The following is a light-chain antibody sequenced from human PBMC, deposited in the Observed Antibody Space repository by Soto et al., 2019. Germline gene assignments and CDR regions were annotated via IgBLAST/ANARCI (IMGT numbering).Light chain of an antibody. CDR2: LNSDGSH. CDR1: SGHSSYA. V-gene: IGLV4-69*01. Sequence: QLVLTQSPSASASLGASVKLTCTLSSGHSSYAIAWHQQQPEKGPRYLMKLNSDGSHNKGDGIPDRFSGSSSGAERYLTISSLQSEDEADYYCQTWGTGIWLFGGGTKVTVL. CDR3: QTWGTGIWL. J-gene: IGLJ3*02.